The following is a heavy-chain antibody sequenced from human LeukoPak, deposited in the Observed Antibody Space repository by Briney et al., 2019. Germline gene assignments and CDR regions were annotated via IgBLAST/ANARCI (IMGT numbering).Heavy chain of an antibody. CDR2: IYTSGST. V-gene: IGHV4-4*07. Sequence: SETLSLTCTVSGGSISSYYLSWVRQPAGKGLEWIGRIYTSGSTNYNPSLKSRFTMSVDTSKNQFSLKLSSVTAADTAVYYCARQIRRISHAFDIWGQGTMVTVSS. CDR1: GGSISSYY. J-gene: IGHJ3*02. CDR3: ARQIRRISHAFDI. D-gene: IGHD3-3*02.